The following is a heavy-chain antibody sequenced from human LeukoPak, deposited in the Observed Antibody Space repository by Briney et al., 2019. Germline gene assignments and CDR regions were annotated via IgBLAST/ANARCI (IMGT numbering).Heavy chain of an antibody. CDR3: AKHYVRGLAVANTDY. CDR1: GFTFSSYW. Sequence: GGSLRLSCEVSGFTFSSYWMHWVRQAPGKGLVWVSRINSDGSSTSYADSVKGRFTISRDDSKNTLYLQMNSLRAEDTAVYYCAKHYVRGLAVANTDYWGQGTLVTVSS. V-gene: IGHV3-74*01. J-gene: IGHJ4*02. CDR2: INSDGSST. D-gene: IGHD6-19*01.